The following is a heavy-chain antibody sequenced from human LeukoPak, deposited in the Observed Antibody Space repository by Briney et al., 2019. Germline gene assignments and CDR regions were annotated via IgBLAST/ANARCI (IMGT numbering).Heavy chain of an antibody. CDR2: IRSKIDGGAT. D-gene: IGHD2-21*01. Sequence: GGSLRLSCAASGFNVNNAWMSWVRQAPGKGLEWVGRIRSKIDGGATDYAAPVKGRFTISRDDSKNTLYLQINSLKIEDTAMYYCYTSITDYWGQGTLVTASS. J-gene: IGHJ4*02. V-gene: IGHV3-15*07. CDR3: YTSITDY. CDR1: GFNVNNAW.